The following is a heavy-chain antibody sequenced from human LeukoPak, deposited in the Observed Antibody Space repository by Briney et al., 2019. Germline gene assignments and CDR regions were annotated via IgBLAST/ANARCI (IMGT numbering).Heavy chain of an antibody. D-gene: IGHD6-19*01. CDR3: AREDTYSSGIDY. CDR1: GGTFSSYA. V-gene: IGHV1-69*04. Sequence: GASVTVSCKASGGTFSSYAISWVRQAPGQGLEWVGRIIPILGIANYAQKFQGRVTITADKSTSTAYMELSSLRSEDTAVYYCAREDTYSSGIDYWGQGTLVTVSS. J-gene: IGHJ4*02. CDR2: IIPILGIA.